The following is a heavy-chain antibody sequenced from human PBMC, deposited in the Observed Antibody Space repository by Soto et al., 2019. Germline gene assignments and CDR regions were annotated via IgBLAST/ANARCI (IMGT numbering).Heavy chain of an antibody. V-gene: IGHV5-51*01. CDR3: ATANRSGSYHGSTPKYSSGMAV. CDR2: IYPGDSYT. J-gene: IGHJ6*04. CDR1: GCSFTSYW. D-gene: IGHD3-10*01. Sequence: GAALKISWKGPGCSFTSYWIGWVRQMPGKGLEGMGIIYPGDSYTRYSPSFQGQVTISADKSISTAYLQWSSLKASDTAMYYCATANRSGSYHGSTPKYSSGMAVWGKGTTVPVS.